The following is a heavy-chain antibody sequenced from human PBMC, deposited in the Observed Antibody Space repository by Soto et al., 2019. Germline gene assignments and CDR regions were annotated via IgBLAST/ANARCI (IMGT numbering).Heavy chain of an antibody. CDR1: GFTFSSYS. Sequence: PGGSLRLSCAASGFTFSSYSMNWVRQAPGKGLEWVSYISSSSSTIYYADSVKGRFTISRDNAKNSLYLQMNSLRDEDTAVYYCARDLFPYXYDSSGYYRPVYYGMDVWGQGTTVTVSS. V-gene: IGHV3-48*02. CDR3: ARDLFPYXYDSSGYYRPVYYGMDV. J-gene: IGHJ6*02. D-gene: IGHD3-22*01. CDR2: ISSSSSTI.